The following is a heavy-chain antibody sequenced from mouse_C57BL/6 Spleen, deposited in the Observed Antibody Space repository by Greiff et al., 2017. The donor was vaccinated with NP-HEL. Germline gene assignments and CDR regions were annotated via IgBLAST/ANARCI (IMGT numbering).Heavy chain of an antibody. D-gene: IGHD2-5*01. CDR2: ISSGSSTI. CDR3: ARTGYSNGYAMDY. J-gene: IGHJ4*01. Sequence: EVNLVESGGGLVKPGGSLKLSCAASGFTFSDYGMHWVRQAPEKGLEWVAYISSGSSTIYYADTVKGRFTISRNNANNTLFLQMTSPRSEDTAMYYCARTGYSNGYAMDYWGQGTSVTVSS. CDR1: GFTFSDYG. V-gene: IGHV5-17*01.